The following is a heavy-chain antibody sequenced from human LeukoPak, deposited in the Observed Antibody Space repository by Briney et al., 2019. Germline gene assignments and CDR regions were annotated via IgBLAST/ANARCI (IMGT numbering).Heavy chain of an antibody. CDR1: GFTFSGYG. J-gene: IGHJ4*02. Sequence: GGSLRLSCATSGFTFSGYGMHWVRQAPGKGLEWVTVIWSDGSNKYYADSVKGRFTISRDNLKNTLYLQMNSLRAEDTAVYYCARASYCSSTSCYRFDYWGQGTLVTVSS. V-gene: IGHV3-33*01. CDR2: IWSDGSNK. CDR3: ARASYCSSTSCYRFDY. D-gene: IGHD2-2*01.